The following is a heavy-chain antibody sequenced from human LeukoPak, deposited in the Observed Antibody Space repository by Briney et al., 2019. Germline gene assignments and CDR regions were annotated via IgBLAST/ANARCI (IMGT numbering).Heavy chain of an antibody. CDR3: ARDCYGSGSASDY. CDR2: INPSGGST. V-gene: IGHV1-46*01. CDR1: GYTFTSYY. J-gene: IGHJ4*02. Sequence: ASVKVSCKSSGYTFTSYYMHWVRQAPGQGLEWMGIINPSGGSTSYAQKFQGRVTMTRDTSTSTVYTELSSVRSEDTAVYYCARDCYGSGSASDYWGQGTLVTVSS. D-gene: IGHD3-10*01.